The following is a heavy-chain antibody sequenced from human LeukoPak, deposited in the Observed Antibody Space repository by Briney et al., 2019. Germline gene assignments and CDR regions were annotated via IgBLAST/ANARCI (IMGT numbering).Heavy chain of an antibody. D-gene: IGHD3-10*01. CDR1: GGSISSYY. CDR2: IYYSGST. V-gene: IGHV4-59*12. Sequence: PSETLSLTCTVSGGSISSYYWSWIRQPPGKGLEWIGYIYYSGSTNYNPSLKSRVTISVDTSKNQLSLKLSSVTAADTAVYYCAREILWFGERTRNFDYWGQGTLVTVSS. CDR3: AREILWFGERTRNFDY. J-gene: IGHJ4*02.